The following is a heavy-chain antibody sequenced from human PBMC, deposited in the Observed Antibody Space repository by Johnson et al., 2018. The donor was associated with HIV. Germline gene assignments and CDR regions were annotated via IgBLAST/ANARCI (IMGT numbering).Heavy chain of an antibody. CDR2: IKQDGSEK. CDR3: ARGGITMIVVVISPPDAFDI. V-gene: IGHV3-7*04. CDR1: GFTFSSYW. J-gene: IGHJ3*02. Sequence: VQLVESGGGLVQPGGSLRLSCAASGFTFSSYWMSWVRQAPGKGLEWVANIKQDGSEKYYVDSVKGRFTISRDNAKNSLYLQMTSLRAEDTAVYYCARGGITMIVVVISPPDAFDIWGQGTMVTVSS. D-gene: IGHD3-22*01.